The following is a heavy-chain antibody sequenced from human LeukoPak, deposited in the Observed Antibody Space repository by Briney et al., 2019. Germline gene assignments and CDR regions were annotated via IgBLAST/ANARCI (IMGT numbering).Heavy chain of an antibody. J-gene: IGHJ4*02. CDR2: IYTSGTT. Sequence: SETLFLTCTVSGGSISGYYWSWIRQPAGKGLEWIGRIYTSGTTNYNPSLKSRVTMSVDTSKNQFSLKLSSVTAADTAVYYCARVGGHNYGTLFDYWGQGTLVTVSS. CDR1: GGSISGYY. CDR3: ARVGGHNYGTLFDY. D-gene: IGHD5-18*01. V-gene: IGHV4-4*07.